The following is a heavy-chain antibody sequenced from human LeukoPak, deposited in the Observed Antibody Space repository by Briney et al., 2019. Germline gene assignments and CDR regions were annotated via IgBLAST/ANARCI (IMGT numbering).Heavy chain of an antibody. J-gene: IGHJ3*02. CDR1: GFTVSSNY. CDR3: ARDRGYGETDAFDI. D-gene: IGHD4-17*01. V-gene: IGHV3-53*01. CDR2: IYSGGST. Sequence: PGGSLRLSCAASGFTVSSNYMSWVRQAPGKGLEWVSVIYSGGSTYYADSVKGRFTISRDNSKNTLYLQMNSLRAEDTAVYYCARDRGYGETDAFDIWGQGTMVTVSS.